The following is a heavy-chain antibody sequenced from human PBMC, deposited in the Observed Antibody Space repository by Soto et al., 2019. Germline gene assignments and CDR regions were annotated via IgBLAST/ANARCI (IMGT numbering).Heavy chain of an antibody. CDR3: ARDDMFLGRRDFEL. D-gene: IGHD3-3*01. V-gene: IGHV3-23*01. CDR1: GFTFSTFA. Sequence: EEQLLESGGRLVQPGGSLRLSCAVSGFTFSTFAISWVRQAPGKGLEWVSAITGPYESTYYADSVKGRFTISRDNSNNTLFLQMISLRNEHSAVYYCARDDMFLGRRDFELCGRGTLVTVSS. CDR2: ITGPYEST. J-gene: IGHJ2*01.